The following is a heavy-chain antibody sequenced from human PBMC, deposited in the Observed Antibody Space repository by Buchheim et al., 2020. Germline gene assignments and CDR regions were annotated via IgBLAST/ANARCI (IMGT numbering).Heavy chain of an antibody. CDR2: IYYSGST. Sequence: QVQLQESGPGLVKPSQTLSLTCTVSGGSISSGGYYWSWIRQHPGKGLEWIGYIYYSGSTYYNPSLKSRVTISVDTSKNQLPLKLSSVTAADTAVYYCAREIDGIKTYYYDSSGPRAGNWFDPWGQGTL. J-gene: IGHJ5*02. CDR3: AREIDGIKTYYYDSSGPRAGNWFDP. D-gene: IGHD3-22*01. CDR1: GGSISSGGYY. V-gene: IGHV4-31*03.